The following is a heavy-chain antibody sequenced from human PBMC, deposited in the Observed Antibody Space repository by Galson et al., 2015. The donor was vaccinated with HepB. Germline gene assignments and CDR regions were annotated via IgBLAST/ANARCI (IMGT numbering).Heavy chain of an antibody. V-gene: IGHV3-30-3*01. D-gene: IGHD4-11*01. Sequence: SLRLSCAASGFTFSSYAMHWVRQAPGKGLEWVAVISYHGSNKYYADSVKGRFTISRDNSKNTLYLQMNNLRPEDTAVYYCARDDRPDAYSSDPPVGQWGQGTLVTVSS. CDR2: ISYHGSNK. J-gene: IGHJ4*02. CDR3: ARDDRPDAYSSDPPVGQ. CDR1: GFTFSSYA.